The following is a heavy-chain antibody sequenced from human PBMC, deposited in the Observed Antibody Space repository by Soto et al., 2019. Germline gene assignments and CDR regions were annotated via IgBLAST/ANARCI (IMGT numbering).Heavy chain of an antibody. V-gene: IGHV3-30*04. J-gene: IGHJ4*02. CDR1: GFTFTAFA. CDR3: AKDRYFDYYYFDY. Sequence: QVQLVESGGGVVQPGRSLRLSCAASGFTFTAFAVHWVRQAPGKGLEWVGVISYDGRNSHFADSVKGRLTISRDNSKNTVFLQMNSLTTEDTAVYYCAKDRYFDYYYFDYWGQGTRVTVSS. D-gene: IGHD3-9*01. CDR2: ISYDGRNS.